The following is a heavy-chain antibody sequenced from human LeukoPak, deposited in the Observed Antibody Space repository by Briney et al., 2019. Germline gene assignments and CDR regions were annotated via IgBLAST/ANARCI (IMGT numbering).Heavy chain of an antibody. D-gene: IGHD1-26*01. CDR1: GYTFTGYY. V-gene: IGHV1-2*02. Sequence: GASVKVSCKASGYTFTGYYIHWVRQAPGQGLEWMGWINPNSGDTSHAQRFQDRVTMTRDMSTSTAYMDLSMLTSDETALYYCARQGGSSLNFDYWGQGTLVTVSS. CDR3: ARQGGSSLNFDY. J-gene: IGHJ4*02. CDR2: INPNSGDT.